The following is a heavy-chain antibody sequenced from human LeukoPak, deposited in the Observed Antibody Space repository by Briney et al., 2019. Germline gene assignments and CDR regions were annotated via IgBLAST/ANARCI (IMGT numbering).Heavy chain of an antibody. V-gene: IGHV4-38-2*01. CDR3: ARVTRYYYGSSGYFYLGFDY. Sequence: SETLSLTCAVSGYSISSGHYWAWVRQPPGKGLEWIGSIYHSGNTYYNASLKSRVSISVDTSKNQFSLKLTSMTAADTAIYYCARVTRYYYGSSGYFYLGFDYWGQGTLVTVSS. D-gene: IGHD3-22*01. J-gene: IGHJ4*02. CDR2: IYHSGNT. CDR1: GYSISSGHY.